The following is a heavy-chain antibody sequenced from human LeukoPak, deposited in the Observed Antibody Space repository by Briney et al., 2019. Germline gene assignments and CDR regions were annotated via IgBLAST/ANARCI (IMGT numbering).Heavy chain of an antibody. V-gene: IGHV4-59*08. J-gene: IGHJ3*02. CDR2: IYYSGTT. Sequence: SSETLSLTCTVSGGSISSYYWSWIRQPPGKGLEWIGYIYYSGTTNYNPSLKSRVTISVDTPKNQFSLKLSSVTAADTAVYYCARRKRETRGLWHYDSSGFDAFDIWGQGTMVTVSS. CDR1: GGSISSYY. CDR3: ARRKRETRGLWHYDSSGFDAFDI. D-gene: IGHD3-22*01.